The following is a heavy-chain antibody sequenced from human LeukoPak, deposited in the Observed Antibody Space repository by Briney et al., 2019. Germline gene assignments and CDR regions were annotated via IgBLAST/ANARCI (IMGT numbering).Heavy chain of an antibody. CDR2: IYTSGST. J-gene: IGHJ4*02. D-gene: IGHD3-9*01. Sequence: SETLSLTCTVSGGSISTYYWSWIRQPAGKGLEWIGRIYTSGSTNYNPSLKSRVTMSVDTSKNQFSLKLSSVTAADTAVYYCASHDILTGYYYFDYWGQGTLVTVSS. CDR1: GGSISTYY. CDR3: ASHDILTGYYYFDY. V-gene: IGHV4-4*07.